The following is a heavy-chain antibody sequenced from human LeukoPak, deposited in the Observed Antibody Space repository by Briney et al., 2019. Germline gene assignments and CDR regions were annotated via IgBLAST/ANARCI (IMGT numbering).Heavy chain of an antibody. D-gene: IGHD6-13*01. CDR3: AKNNDIIAVSGRPDY. Sequence: PGGSLRLSCVASGFTFSGYGMTWVRQAPGKGLEWVSSLTGSGDNTYYADSVKGRFTISRDNSRKTLYLQMNSLTVGDTAVYYCAKNNDIIAVSGRPDYWGQGTLVAVSS. J-gene: IGHJ4*02. V-gene: IGHV3-23*01. CDR1: GFTFSGYG. CDR2: LTGSGDNT.